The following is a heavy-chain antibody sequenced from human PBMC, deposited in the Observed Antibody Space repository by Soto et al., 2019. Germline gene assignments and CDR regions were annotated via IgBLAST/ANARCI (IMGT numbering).Heavy chain of an antibody. CDR1: GFTFSSYG. D-gene: IGHD6-6*01. Sequence: GGSLRLSCAASGFTFSSYGMHWVRQAPGQGLEWVAVISYDGSNKYYADSVKGRFTISRDNSKNTLYLQMNSLRAEDTAVYYCAKSRSSSGWFDPWGQGTLVTVSS. J-gene: IGHJ5*02. V-gene: IGHV3-30*18. CDR3: AKSRSSSGWFDP. CDR2: ISYDGSNK.